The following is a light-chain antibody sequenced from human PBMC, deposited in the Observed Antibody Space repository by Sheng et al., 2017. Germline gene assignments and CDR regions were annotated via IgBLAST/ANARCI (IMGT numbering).Light chain of an antibody. V-gene: IGKV3-20*01. CDR2: RAS. CDR1: QRVSSNY. Sequence: VLTQSPGTLSLSPGERATLSCRASQRVSSNYLAWYQQKPGQAPRLLIYRASSRAAGIPDRFSGSGSGTDFTLTISRLEPEDFATYYCQQYNGFWTFGQGTKVEIK. CDR3: QQYNGFWT. J-gene: IGKJ1*01.